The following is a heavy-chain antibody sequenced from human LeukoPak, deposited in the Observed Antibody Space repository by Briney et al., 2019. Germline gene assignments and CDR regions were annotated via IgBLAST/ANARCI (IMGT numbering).Heavy chain of an antibody. CDR2: ISSSSSPI. CDR3: ARVNWNDVGYFDY. D-gene: IGHD1-20*01. CDR1: GFTFSNYI. J-gene: IGHJ4*02. Sequence: GVSLRLSCAASGFTFSNYIMNCLREAPGKGREWLSYISSSSSPIYYADSVKGRFTISRDNAKNSLYLQMNSLRDEDTGVYYCARVNWNDVGYFDYWGQGTLVTVSS. V-gene: IGHV3-48*02.